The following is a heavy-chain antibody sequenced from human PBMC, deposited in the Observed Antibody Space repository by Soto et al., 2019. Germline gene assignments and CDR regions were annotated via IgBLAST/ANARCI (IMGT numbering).Heavy chain of an antibody. D-gene: IGHD6-13*01. J-gene: IGHJ6*03. CDR3: ASVRSEQAYYYSMDV. Sequence: SETRSLTCTISGRSISSSSDYGGWIRQPPGKGLERIGSIYYSGSTYYNPSLKSPGTISVDTSKNQFSLKLSSVTSADTAVYYCASVRSEQAYYYSMDVWGKGTTVSVSS. CDR1: GRSISSSSDY. CDR2: IYYSGST. V-gene: IGHV4-39*01.